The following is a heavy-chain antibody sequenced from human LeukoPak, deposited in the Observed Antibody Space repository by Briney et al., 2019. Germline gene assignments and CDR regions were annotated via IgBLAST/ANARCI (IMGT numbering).Heavy chain of an antibody. CDR1: GGAISSRSYC. CDR3: AIQRLDGTDV. D-gene: IGHD6-19*01. Sequence: PSGTLSLTCTVSGGAISSRSYCWGWIRPPPGKGLEWVRCIYYSGSTYYNASRKSRVTTSVNTTKNHSPLQLTSVTAADTAVYYCAIQRLDGTDVWGQGITVTVSS. V-gene: IGHV4-39*01. J-gene: IGHJ6*02. CDR2: IYYSGST.